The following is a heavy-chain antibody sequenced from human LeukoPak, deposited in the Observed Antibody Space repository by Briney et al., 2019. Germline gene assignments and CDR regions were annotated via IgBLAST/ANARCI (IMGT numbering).Heavy chain of an antibody. J-gene: IGHJ2*01. D-gene: IGHD3-16*01. CDR3: ARGRGPSARYWYLDL. V-gene: IGHV4-30-4*01. CDR1: GGSISSGDYY. CDR2: IYNSGST. Sequence: SETLSLTCTVSGGSISSGDYYWSWIRQPPGKGLEWIGYIYNSGSTYFNPSLKSRITISVDTSKNQFSLKLSSVTAADTAVYYCARGRGPSARYWYLDLWGRGTLVTVSS.